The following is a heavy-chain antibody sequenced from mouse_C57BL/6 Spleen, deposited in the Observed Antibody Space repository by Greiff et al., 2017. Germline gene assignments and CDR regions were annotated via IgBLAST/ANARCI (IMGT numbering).Heavy chain of an antibody. CDR1: GYTFTSYW. CDR2: IHPNSGST. D-gene: IGHD1-1*01. Sequence: QVQLQQPGAELVKPGASVKLSCKASGYTFTSYWMHWVKQRPGQGLEWIGMIHPNSGSTNYNEKFKSKATLTVDKSSSTAYMQLSSLTSEDSAVYYCARSYYGSSRGNPYAIDYWGQGTSVTVSS. J-gene: IGHJ4*01. CDR3: ARSYYGSSRGNPYAIDY. V-gene: IGHV1-64*01.